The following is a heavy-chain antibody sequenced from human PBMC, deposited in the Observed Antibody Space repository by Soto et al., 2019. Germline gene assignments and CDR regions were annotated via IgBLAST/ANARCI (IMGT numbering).Heavy chain of an antibody. D-gene: IGHD4-4*01. J-gene: IGHJ6*02. CDR2: ISSISTYA. V-gene: IGHV3-11*06. CDR1: GFTFSDYY. CDR3: ARLADCSNNICSYGMDV. Sequence: QVQLVESGGGLVKPGGSLRLSCAASGFTFSDYYMSWVRQAPGKGLEWVSYISSISTYANYADSVKGRLTISRDNAKNSLDLQMNSLRDDDTALYYCARLADCSNNICSYGMDVWGQGTTVTVSS.